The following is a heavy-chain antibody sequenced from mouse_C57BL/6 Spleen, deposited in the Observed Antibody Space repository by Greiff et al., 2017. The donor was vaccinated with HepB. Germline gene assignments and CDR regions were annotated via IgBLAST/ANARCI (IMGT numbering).Heavy chain of an antibody. CDR2: IWRGGST. CDR3: AGGYYGSSWYFDV. V-gene: IGHV2-5*01. J-gene: IGHJ1*03. D-gene: IGHD1-1*01. CDR1: GFSFTSYG. Sequence: VKLMESGPGLVQPSQSLSITCTVSGFSFTSYGVHWVRQSPGKGLEWLGVIWRGGSTDYNAAFMSRLSITKDNSKSQVFFKMNSLQADDTAIYYCAGGYYGSSWYFDVWGTGTTVTVSS.